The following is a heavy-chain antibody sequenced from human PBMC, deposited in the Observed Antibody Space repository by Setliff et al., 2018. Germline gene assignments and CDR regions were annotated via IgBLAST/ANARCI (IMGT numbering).Heavy chain of an antibody. V-gene: IGHV3-64*02. CDR2: ISSNGGNI. CDR3: ARKPSYENYFDY. J-gene: IGHJ4*02. D-gene: IGHD3-22*01. CDR1: GFIFSSYA. Sequence: PGGSLRLSCAASGFIFSSYAMVWVRQAPGKGLEYVSAISSNGGNIYYADSVKGRFAISRDNSKNTLYLQVGSLRTDDVAVYYCARKPSYENYFDYWGQGTLVTAPQ.